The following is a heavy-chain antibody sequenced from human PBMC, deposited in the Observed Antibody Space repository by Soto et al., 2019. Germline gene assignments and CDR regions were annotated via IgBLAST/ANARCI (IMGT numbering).Heavy chain of an antibody. J-gene: IGHJ5*02. CDR2: IIPIFGTA. CDR3: ARGLEWLGDP. Sequence: QVQLVQSGAEVKKPASSVKVSCKASGGTFSSYTISWVRQAPGQGLEWMGGIIPIFGTANYAQKFQGRVTITADESTSTAYMELRGLRFEDTAVYYCARGLEWLGDPWGQGTLVTVSS. CDR1: GGTFSSYT. V-gene: IGHV1-69*12. D-gene: IGHD3-3*01.